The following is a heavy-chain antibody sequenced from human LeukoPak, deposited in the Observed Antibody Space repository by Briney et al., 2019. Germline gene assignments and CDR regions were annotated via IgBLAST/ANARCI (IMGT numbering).Heavy chain of an antibody. D-gene: IGHD4-17*01. CDR2: ITGSVGST. CDR3: AKERGNGVRGAFDI. Sequence: GGSLRPSCAASGFTFSSYAMNWVRQAPGKGLEWVSGITGSVGSTDYAHPVKGRFTMSRDNSKNTLYLQMNSLRAEDTAVYYCAKERGNGVRGAFDIWGQGTMVTVSS. V-gene: IGHV3-23*01. J-gene: IGHJ3*02. CDR1: GFTFSSYA.